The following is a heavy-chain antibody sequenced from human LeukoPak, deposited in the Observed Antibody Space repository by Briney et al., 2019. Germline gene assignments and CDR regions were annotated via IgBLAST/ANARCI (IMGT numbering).Heavy chain of an antibody. Sequence: GGSLRLSCTASGFTFGDYAMSWFRQAPGKGLEWVGFIRSKAYGGTTEYAASVKGRFTISRDDSKSVAYLQMNSLKTEDTAVYYCTRVCRGAAAGSSTLNYYYYYYMDVWGKGTTVTVSS. V-gene: IGHV3-49*03. CDR2: IRSKAYGGTT. CDR3: TRVCRGAAAGSSTLNYYYYYYMDV. D-gene: IGHD6-13*01. CDR1: GFTFGDYA. J-gene: IGHJ6*03.